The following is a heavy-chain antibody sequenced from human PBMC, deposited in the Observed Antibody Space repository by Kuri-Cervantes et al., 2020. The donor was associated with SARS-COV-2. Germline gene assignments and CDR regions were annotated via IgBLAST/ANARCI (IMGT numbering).Heavy chain of an antibody. V-gene: IGHV3-15*01. Sequence: LSLTCAASGFHFNHAWMNWVRQVPGKGLEWVGRIKSKSDGETTDYAAPVQGRFTISRDDSKNTLYLQMNILKAEDTAVYYCSTFPTVVGYYYNAVEVWGQGTTVTASS. CDR2: IKSKSDGETT. J-gene: IGHJ6*02. D-gene: IGHD4-23*01. CDR3: STFPTVVGYYYNAVEV. CDR1: GFHFNHAW.